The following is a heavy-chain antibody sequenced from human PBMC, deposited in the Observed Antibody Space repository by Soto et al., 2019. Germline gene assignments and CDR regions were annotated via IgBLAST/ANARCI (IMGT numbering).Heavy chain of an antibody. CDR1: GFTFSSYS. CDR2: INSRSSVI. D-gene: IGHD7-27*01. V-gene: IGHV3-48*02. CDR3: VRDLNWGFDY. J-gene: IGHJ4*02. Sequence: GGSLRLSCAASGFTFSSYSINWVRQAPGKGLEWISYINSRSSVIRYADSVQGRFIISRDNAKNSLYLQMNSLKDEDSAGYYCVRDLNWGFDYWGLGALVTVSS.